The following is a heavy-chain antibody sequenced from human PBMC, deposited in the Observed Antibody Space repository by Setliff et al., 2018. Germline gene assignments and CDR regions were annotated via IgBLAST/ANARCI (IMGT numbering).Heavy chain of an antibody. V-gene: IGHV3-23*01. CDR2: ISGSGGST. CDR3: AKDRPQQQQLIPWD. Sequence: GGSLRLSCAASGFTFSSYAMTWVRQAPGKGLEWVSVISGSGGSTYYADSVKGRFTVSRDNSKNTLFLQMNSLRDEDAAVYYCAKDRPQQQQLIPWDWGQGTLVTVS. CDR1: GFTFSSYA. D-gene: IGHD6-13*01. J-gene: IGHJ4*02.